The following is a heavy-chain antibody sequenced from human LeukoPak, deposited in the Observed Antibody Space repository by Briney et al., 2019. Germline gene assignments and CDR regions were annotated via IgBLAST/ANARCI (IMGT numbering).Heavy chain of an antibody. CDR2: INPSGGST. J-gene: IGHJ3*02. CDR1: VYTFPHYY. Sequence: ASVKVSCKASVYTFPHYYMHWVRQAPGQGLEWVGIINPSGGSTSYAQKFQGRVTMTRDTSTSTVYMELSSLRPEETAVYYCASLPRWIGSGPGAFDIWGQGTMVTVSS. D-gene: IGHD5-12*01. CDR3: ASLPRWIGSGPGAFDI. V-gene: IGHV1-46*01.